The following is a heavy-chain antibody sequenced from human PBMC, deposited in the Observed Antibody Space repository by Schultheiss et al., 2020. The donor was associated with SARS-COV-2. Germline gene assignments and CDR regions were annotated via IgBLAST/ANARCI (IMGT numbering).Heavy chain of an antibody. Sequence: GESLKISCAASGFTVSSNYMSWVRQAPGKGLEWVSVIYSGGSTYYADSVKGRFTISRDNAKNSLYLQMNSLRAEDTAVYYCTTVSDYWGQGTLVTVSS. CDR3: TTVSDY. CDR1: GFTVSSNY. J-gene: IGHJ4*02. V-gene: IGHV3-53*01. CDR2: IYSGGST.